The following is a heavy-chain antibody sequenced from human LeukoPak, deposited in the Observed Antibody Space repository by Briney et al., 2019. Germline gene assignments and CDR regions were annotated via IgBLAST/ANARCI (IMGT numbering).Heavy chain of an antibody. Sequence: GEVLKISCKGSGYNFPNYLIAWGRQMPRESLEWVGVIYPADSHTAYSPSFQGQVTLSVDKSISTAYLQWSSLKASDAAMYYCARGSPDYYYQFLDVWGKGTTVTVSS. J-gene: IGHJ6*03. CDR3: ARGSPDYYYQFLDV. CDR1: GYNFPNYL. CDR2: IYPADSHT. V-gene: IGHV5-51*01.